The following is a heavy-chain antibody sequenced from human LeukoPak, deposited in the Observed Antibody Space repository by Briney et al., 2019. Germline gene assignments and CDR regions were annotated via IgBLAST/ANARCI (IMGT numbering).Heavy chain of an antibody. J-gene: IGHJ5*02. V-gene: IGHV1-2*02. CDR1: GYTFTGYY. CDR2: INPNSGGT. CDR3: ARDRAYSSSSVWFDP. D-gene: IGHD6-6*01. Sequence: ASVKVSCKASGYTFTGYYMHWVRQAPGQGLEWMGWINPNSGGTNYAQKFQGRVTMTRGTSISTAYMELSRLRSDDTAVYYCARDRAYSSSSVWFDPWGQGTLVTVSS.